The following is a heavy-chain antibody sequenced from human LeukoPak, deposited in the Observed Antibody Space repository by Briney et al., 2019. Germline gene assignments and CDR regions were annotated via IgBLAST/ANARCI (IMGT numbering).Heavy chain of an antibody. CDR3: ASSSGYYLVPRYYFDY. CDR1: GGSVNRGTFF. J-gene: IGHJ4*02. CDR2: ISNSGST. Sequence: SETLSLTCAVSGGSVNRGTFFWTWIRKPPGKGLEWIGYISNSGSTNYHPSLKSRVTISSDTSKTQFTLKLTSVTAADTAVYFCASSSGYYLVPRYYFDYWGQGTLVTVSS. D-gene: IGHD3-22*01. V-gene: IGHV4-61*01.